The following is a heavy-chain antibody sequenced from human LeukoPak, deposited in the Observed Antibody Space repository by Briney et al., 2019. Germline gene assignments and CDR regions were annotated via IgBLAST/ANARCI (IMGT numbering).Heavy chain of an antibody. V-gene: IGHV4-59*01. CDR2: IYYGGTT. D-gene: IGHD6-13*01. CDR3: ARNRGTAATPVPEQ. CDR1: GGSISSFY. Sequence: SETLSLTCTVSGGSISSFYWSWIRQPPGKGLEWIGYIYYGGTTNYNPSLKSRVTISVDMSKNQFSLKLRSVTAADTAVYYGARNRGTAATPVPEQWGQGTLVTVSS. J-gene: IGHJ4*02.